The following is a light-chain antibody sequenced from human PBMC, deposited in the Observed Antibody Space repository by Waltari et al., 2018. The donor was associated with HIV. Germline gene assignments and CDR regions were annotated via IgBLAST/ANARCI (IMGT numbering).Light chain of an antibody. V-gene: IGKV1-12*01. CDR3: LQAHSFPFT. CDR1: QDVNNW. Sequence: DIQMTQSASSASASVGDRVKLPCRESQDVNNWLDWYQQKPGQCPQLLISFASGWQSGVPSRFSSSGSGPDFTLIISNLQPEDVATYYCLQAHSFPFTFGPGT. CDR2: FAS. J-gene: IGKJ3*01.